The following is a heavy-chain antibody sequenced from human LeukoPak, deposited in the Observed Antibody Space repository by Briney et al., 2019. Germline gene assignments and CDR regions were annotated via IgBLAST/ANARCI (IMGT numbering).Heavy chain of an antibody. CDR2: FDPEDGET. CDR1: GYTLTELS. CDR3: ARVPLAPYCSSTSCGFDY. D-gene: IGHD2-2*01. V-gene: IGHV1-24*01. Sequence: ASVKVSCKVSGYTLTELSMHWVRQAPGKGLEWMGGFDPEDGETIYAQKFQGRVTMTEDTSTDTAYMELSSLRSEDTAVYYCARVPLAPYCSSTSCGFDYWGQGTLVTVSS. J-gene: IGHJ4*02.